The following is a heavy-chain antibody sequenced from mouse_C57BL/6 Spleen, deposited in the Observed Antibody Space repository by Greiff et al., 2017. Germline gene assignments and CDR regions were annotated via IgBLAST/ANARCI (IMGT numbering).Heavy chain of an antibody. Sequence: EVNVVESEGGLVQPGSSMKLSCTASGFTFSDYYMAWVRQVPEKGLEWVANINYDGSSTYYLDSLKSRFIISRDNAKNILYLQMSSLKSEDTATYYCARDDYYGRGFAYWGQGTLVTVSA. CDR3: ARDDYYGRGFAY. D-gene: IGHD1-1*01. V-gene: IGHV5-16*01. CDR1: GFTFSDYY. CDR2: INYDGSST. J-gene: IGHJ3*01.